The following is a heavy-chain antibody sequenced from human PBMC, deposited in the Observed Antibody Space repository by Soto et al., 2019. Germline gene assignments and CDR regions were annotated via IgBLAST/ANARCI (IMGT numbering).Heavy chain of an antibody. D-gene: IGHD5-12*01. Sequence: QVQLQESGPGLVKPSQTLSLTCTVSGGSISSGDYYWSWIRQPPGKGLEWIGYIYYSGSTYYNTSLKSRVTISVDTSKNQFSLKLSSVTAADTAVYYCARGAWERWLQWTPWWYFDLWGRGTLVTVSS. CDR3: ARGAWERWLQWTPWWYFDL. J-gene: IGHJ2*01. V-gene: IGHV4-30-4*01. CDR1: GGSISSGDYY. CDR2: IYYSGST.